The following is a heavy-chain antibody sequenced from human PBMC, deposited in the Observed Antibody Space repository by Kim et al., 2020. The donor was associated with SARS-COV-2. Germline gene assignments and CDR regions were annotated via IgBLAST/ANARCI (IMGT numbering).Heavy chain of an antibody. Sequence: SETLSLTCTVSGGSISSSSYYWGWIRQPPGKGLEWIGSIYYSGSTYYNPSLKSRVTISVDTSKNQFSLKLSSVTAADTAVYYCARRAIVGATQLDYWGQGTLVTVSS. J-gene: IGHJ4*02. CDR1: GGSISSSSYY. D-gene: IGHD1-26*01. CDR2: IYYSGST. V-gene: IGHV4-39*01. CDR3: ARRAIVGATQLDY.